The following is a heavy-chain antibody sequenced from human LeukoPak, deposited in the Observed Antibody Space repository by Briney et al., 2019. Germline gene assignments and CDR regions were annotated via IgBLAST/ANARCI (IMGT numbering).Heavy chain of an antibody. CDR1: GFTFSSYA. J-gene: IGHJ5*01. CDR2: VSGSGGTT. Sequence: GGSLRLSCAASGFTFSSYAMSWVRQAPGKGLEWVSGVSGSGGTTYYPDSVQGRFTISRDNSKNTLYLQLNSLRAEDTAVYYCAKFTGYSSGWYDSWGQGTLVTVSS. V-gene: IGHV3-23*01. D-gene: IGHD6-19*01. CDR3: AKFTGYSSGWYDS.